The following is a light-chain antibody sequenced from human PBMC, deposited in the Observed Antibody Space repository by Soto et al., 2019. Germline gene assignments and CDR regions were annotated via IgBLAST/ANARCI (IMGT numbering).Light chain of an antibody. Sequence: QSVLTQPPSASGTPGQRVSISCSGSNSNIGSNSVSWYQQFPGTAPQLLVYKDNQRPSGVTDRFSGSKSGTSASLAISGLRSEDEADYHCATWDGSLGGPVFGGGTKLTVL. CDR1: NSNIGSNS. J-gene: IGLJ3*02. CDR3: ATWDGSLGGPV. V-gene: IGLV1-47*01. CDR2: KDN.